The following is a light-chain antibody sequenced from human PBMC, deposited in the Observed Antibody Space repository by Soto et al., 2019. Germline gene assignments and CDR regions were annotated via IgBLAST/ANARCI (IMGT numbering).Light chain of an antibody. J-gene: IGLJ1*01. Sequence: QSVHTQPPSASWTPGHMVTISCSGSSSNIGSNTVNWYQQLPGTAPKLLIYSNNQRPSGVPDRFSGSKSGTSASLAITGLQSEDEADYYCAAWDDSLNACYVFGTGTKVTVL. CDR1: SSNIGSNT. CDR2: SNN. CDR3: AAWDDSLNACYV. V-gene: IGLV1-44*01.